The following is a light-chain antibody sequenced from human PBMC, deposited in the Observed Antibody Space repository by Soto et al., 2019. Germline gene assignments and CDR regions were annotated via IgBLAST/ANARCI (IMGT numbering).Light chain of an antibody. Sequence: DIVLTQSPVTLSFSPGERATLSCRTSESVSSTSLAWYQQKPGQAPRLLIYGASTRATGIPDRFSGSGSGTDFTLTISRVEPEDFALYYCQQYGTSLWTFGQGTKVDIK. V-gene: IGKV3-20*01. J-gene: IGKJ1*01. CDR3: QQYGTSLWT. CDR1: ESVSSTS. CDR2: GAS.